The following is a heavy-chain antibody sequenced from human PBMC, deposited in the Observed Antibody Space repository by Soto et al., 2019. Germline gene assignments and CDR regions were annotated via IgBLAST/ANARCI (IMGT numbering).Heavy chain of an antibody. CDR2: IQTKTGGGTA. D-gene: IGHD4-17*01. V-gene: IGHV3-15*01. CDR1: GLSFSDVK. Sequence: EVQLVASGGVLVKPGESLRLSCAGSGLSFSDVKMAWVRQLPGKGLEWDGRIQTKTGGGTADYPAAVRGRFTISRDDSKNTLYLQLNSLKTEDTAVYYCATDYGWAFQIWGQGTTVTVSS. CDR3: ATDYGWAFQI. J-gene: IGHJ3*02.